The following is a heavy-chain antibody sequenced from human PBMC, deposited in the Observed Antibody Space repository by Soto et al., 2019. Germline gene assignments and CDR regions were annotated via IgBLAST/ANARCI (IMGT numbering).Heavy chain of an antibody. CDR2: ISYTGRT. Sequence: QEQLQESGPRLVKPSETLSLTCSVSGGSISNYHWSWIRQPPGKGLEWIGCISYTGRTNYSPSLKSRVTMLLATSKKQFPLKLSSVTAADTAVSYCARVAADAYWSGYDDYWGQGTLVTVSS. V-gene: IGHV4-59*01. D-gene: IGHD3-3*01. CDR1: GGSISNYH. CDR3: ARVAADAYWSGYDDY. J-gene: IGHJ4*02.